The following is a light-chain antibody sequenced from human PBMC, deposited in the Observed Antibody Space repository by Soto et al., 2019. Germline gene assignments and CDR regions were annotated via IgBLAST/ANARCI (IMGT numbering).Light chain of an antibody. Sequence: EIVMTQSPATLSVSPGERATLSCRASQSVNSNLAWYQQKPVQAPRILIYGASTRATAIPARFSGSGSGKEFTLTLSRLQSEDFAVYYCQQYNDWPRTFGGGPKVEI. CDR3: QQYNDWPRT. V-gene: IGKV3-15*01. CDR2: GAS. CDR1: QSVNSN. J-gene: IGKJ4*01.